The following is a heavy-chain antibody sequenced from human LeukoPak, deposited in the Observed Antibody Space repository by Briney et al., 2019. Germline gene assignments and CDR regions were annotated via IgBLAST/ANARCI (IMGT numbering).Heavy chain of an antibody. Sequence: GGSLRLSCAASGFTFSIYSMNWVRQAPGKGLEWVSSISSSSSYIYYADSVKGRFTISRDNAKNSLYLQMNSLRAEDTAVYYCARLNSVAGTSGWFDPWGQGTLVTVSS. CDR2: ISSSSSYI. J-gene: IGHJ5*02. CDR3: ARLNSVAGTSGWFDP. CDR1: GFTFSIYS. D-gene: IGHD6-19*01. V-gene: IGHV3-21*01.